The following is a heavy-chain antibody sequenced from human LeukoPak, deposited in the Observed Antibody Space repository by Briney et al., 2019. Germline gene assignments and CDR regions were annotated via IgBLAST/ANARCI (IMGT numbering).Heavy chain of an antibody. V-gene: IGHV3-23*01. J-gene: IGHJ4*02. CDR1: GFAFSSYS. CDR2: ISGSGDST. Sequence: GGSLRLSCVVSGFAFSSYSMSWVRQAPGKGLEWVSAISGSGDSTYYADSVKGRFTISRDNSKNTLYLQMNSLRVEDTAVYYCAKDRGIISDYWGQGTLVTVSS. D-gene: IGHD3-10*01. CDR3: AKDRGIISDY.